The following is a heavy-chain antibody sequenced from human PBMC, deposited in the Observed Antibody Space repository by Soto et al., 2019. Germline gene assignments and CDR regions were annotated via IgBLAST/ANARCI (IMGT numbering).Heavy chain of an antibody. CDR1: GFIFSTYS. Sequence: PGGSLRLSCEASGFIFSTYSMHWVRQAPGKGLEWVSSIGRRTDIYYADSVKGRFTISRDNAKNSVSLQMNSLRDEDTAVYYCAREETAWPLAYGLDVWGQGITVTVSS. V-gene: IGHV3-21*01. D-gene: IGHD2-21*02. CDR2: IGRRTDI. J-gene: IGHJ6*02. CDR3: AREETAWPLAYGLDV.